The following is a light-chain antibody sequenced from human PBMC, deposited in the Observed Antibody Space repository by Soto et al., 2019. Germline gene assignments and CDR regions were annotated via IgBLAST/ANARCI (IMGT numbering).Light chain of an antibody. CDR2: KAS. CDR3: QHYNDYSPYT. Sequence: DTQMTQSPSTLSASVGDRVTITRRASQSISNSLAWYQQKPGKAPKLLIYKASSLESGVPSRFSGRGSGTEFTLTISSLQPDDFATYYCQHYNDYSPYTFGQGTKLEIK. J-gene: IGKJ2*01. V-gene: IGKV1-5*03. CDR1: QSISNS.